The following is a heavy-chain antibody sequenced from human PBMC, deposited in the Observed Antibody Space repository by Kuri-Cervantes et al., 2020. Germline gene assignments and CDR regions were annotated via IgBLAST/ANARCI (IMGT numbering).Heavy chain of an antibody. V-gene: IGHV3-69-1*01. J-gene: IGHJ6*03. CDR2: ISSSSAI. CDR3: ARDRPGGYYYDSSGYYYGHYYYMDV. D-gene: IGHD3-22*01. Sequence: GESLKISCTASGFTFSNYWLNWFRQAPGKGLEWISYISSSSAIYYADSVTGRFTISRDNAKNSLYLQMNSLRAEDTAVYYCARDRPGGYYYDSSGYYYGHYYYMDVWGKGTTVTVSS. CDR1: GFTFSNYW.